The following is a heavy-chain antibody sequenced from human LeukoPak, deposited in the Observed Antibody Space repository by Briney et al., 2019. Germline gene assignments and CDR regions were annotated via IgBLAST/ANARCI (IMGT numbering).Heavy chain of an antibody. J-gene: IGHJ4*02. D-gene: IGHD3-22*01. Sequence: ASVTVSCKASGYTFTSYGISWVRQAPGQGLEWMGWISAYNGNTNYAQKLQGRVTMTTDTSTSTAYMELRSLRSDDPAVYYCARDPKKDYYDSSGYYPSDYWGQGTLVTVSS. CDR3: ARDPKKDYYDSSGYYPSDY. CDR2: ISAYNGNT. CDR1: GYTFTSYG. V-gene: IGHV1-18*01.